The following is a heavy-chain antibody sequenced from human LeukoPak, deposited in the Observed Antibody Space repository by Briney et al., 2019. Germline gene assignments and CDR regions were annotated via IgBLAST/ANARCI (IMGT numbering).Heavy chain of an antibody. CDR3: ARDFFGGPGYLDY. CDR1: GDSVSTNSVA. Sequence: SRTLSLTCAISGDSVSTNSVAWHWLRLSPSRGLEWLGRTYYKSKWYNDYAVSVKSRITINPDTSKNQFSLQLNSVTPEDTAVYYCARDFFGGPGYLDYWGQGALVTVSS. D-gene: IGHD2-15*01. CDR2: TYYKSKWYN. V-gene: IGHV6-1*01. J-gene: IGHJ4*02.